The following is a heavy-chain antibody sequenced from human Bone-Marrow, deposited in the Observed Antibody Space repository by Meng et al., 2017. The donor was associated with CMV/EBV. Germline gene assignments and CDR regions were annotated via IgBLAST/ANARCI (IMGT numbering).Heavy chain of an antibody. D-gene: IGHD6-13*01. J-gene: IGHJ4*02. Sequence: GESLKISCAASGFPFVGYWMSWVRQAPGGGLEWVANINYYGTSTYYLDSVKGRFTISRDSAENSLFLQMNNLRAEDTAVYFCAREFSAADYYFDNWGQGTLVTVSS. CDR1: GFPFVGYW. CDR2: INYYGTST. V-gene: IGHV3-7*01. CDR3: AREFSAADYYFDN.